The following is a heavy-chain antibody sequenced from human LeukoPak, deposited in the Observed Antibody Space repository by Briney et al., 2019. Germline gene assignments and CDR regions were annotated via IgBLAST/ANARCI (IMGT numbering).Heavy chain of an antibody. V-gene: IGHV3-21*01. D-gene: IGHD3-22*01. J-gene: IGHJ5*02. Sequence: GGSLRLSCAASGFTFSSYSMNWVRQAPGKGLEWVSSISSSSYIYYADSVKGRFTISRDNAKNSLYLQMNSLRAEDTAVYYCAREFFYYDSSGYYLWWFDPWGQGTLVTVSS. CDR2: ISSSSYI. CDR1: GFTFSSYS. CDR3: AREFFYYDSSGYYLWWFDP.